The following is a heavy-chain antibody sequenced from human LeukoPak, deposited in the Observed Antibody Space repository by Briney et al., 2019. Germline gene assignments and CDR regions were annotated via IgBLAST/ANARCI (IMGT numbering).Heavy chain of an antibody. Sequence: SETLSLTCAVSSYSISSGYYWGWIRQPPGKGLEWIGSIYHSGSTYYNPSLESRVTISVDTSKNQFSLRVSSVTAADTAVYYCARSYGSGSSAGYWGQGTLVTVSS. CDR3: ARSYGSGSSAGY. D-gene: IGHD3-10*01. CDR2: IYHSGST. CDR1: SYSISSGYY. J-gene: IGHJ4*02. V-gene: IGHV4-38-2*01.